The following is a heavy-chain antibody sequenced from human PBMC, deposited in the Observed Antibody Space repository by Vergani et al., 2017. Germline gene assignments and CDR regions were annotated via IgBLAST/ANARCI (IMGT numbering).Heavy chain of an antibody. CDR1: GGTFSSYA. Sequence: QVQLVQSGAEVKKPGSSVKVSCKASGGTFSSYAISWVRQAPGQGLEWMGRIIPILGIANYAQKFQGRVTITADKSTSTAYMELSSLRSEDKAVYYCATDRQYYYDSSGYYSGAFDIWGQGTMVTVSS. D-gene: IGHD3-22*01. J-gene: IGHJ3*02. CDR2: IIPILGIA. CDR3: ATDRQYYYDSSGYYSGAFDI. V-gene: IGHV1-69*04.